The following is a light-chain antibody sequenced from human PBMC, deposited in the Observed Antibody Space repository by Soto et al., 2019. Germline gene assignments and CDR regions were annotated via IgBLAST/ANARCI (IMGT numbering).Light chain of an antibody. Sequence: PSSLSASTRDRVSIPCRASQGIRSYLAWYQQKPVEAPKLLNYAASTLQSAVPSMCSSSGYGAEFALTISSLQPEDFATYCCQRYSYYSTFGQGTKVDIK. CDR1: QGIRSY. V-gene: IGKV1-8*01. CDR2: AAS. CDR3: QRYSYYST. J-gene: IGKJ1*01.